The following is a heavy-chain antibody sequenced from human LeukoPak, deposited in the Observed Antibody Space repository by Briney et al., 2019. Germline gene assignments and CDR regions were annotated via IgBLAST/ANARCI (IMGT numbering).Heavy chain of an antibody. CDR1: GFTFSSYE. V-gene: IGHV3-7*01. J-gene: IGHJ4*02. CDR3: TRDSGRFRLDY. Sequence: GGSLRLSCAASGFTFSSYEMNWVRQAPGKGLEWVASIKEDGSETYYVDSVKGRFTVSRDNAKNSPYLQMNSLRVEDTAVYYCTRDSGRFRLDYWGQGILVTVSS. D-gene: IGHD6-19*01. CDR2: IKEDGSET.